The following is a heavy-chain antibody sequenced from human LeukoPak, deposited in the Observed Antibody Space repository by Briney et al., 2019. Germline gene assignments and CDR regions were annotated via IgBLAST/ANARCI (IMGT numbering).Heavy chain of an antibody. D-gene: IGHD2-15*01. CDR1: GFNFDEYA. Sequence: GGSLRLSCVGSGFNFDEYALHWVRQPPGKGLEWVSGISSNSDDIGYADSVKGRFTISRDSAKKSLYLQMNSLRAEDTALYYCAKDRYCTSSSCPIDYWGRGTLVTVSS. V-gene: IGHV3-9*01. J-gene: IGHJ4*02. CDR2: ISSNSDDI. CDR3: AKDRYCTSSSCPIDY.